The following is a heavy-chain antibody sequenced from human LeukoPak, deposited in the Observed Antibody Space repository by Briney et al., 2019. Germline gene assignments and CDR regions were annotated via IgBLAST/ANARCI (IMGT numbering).Heavy chain of an antibody. Sequence: SETLSLTCTVSGGSISSYYWSWIRQPAGKGLEWIGRIYTSGSTNYNPSLKSRVTMSVDTSKHQFSLNLTSVTAADTAVYYCASNTATVFDYWGQGALVTVSS. CDR3: ASNTATVFDY. D-gene: IGHD2-21*02. J-gene: IGHJ4*02. V-gene: IGHV4-4*07. CDR2: IYTSGST. CDR1: GGSISSYY.